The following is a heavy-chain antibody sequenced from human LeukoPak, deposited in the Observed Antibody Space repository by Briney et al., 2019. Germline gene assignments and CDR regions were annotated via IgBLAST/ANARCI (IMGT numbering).Heavy chain of an antibody. CDR2: ISGSGGSS. CDR3: AKSYRLLLPFDY. Sequence: SGGSLRLSCAASGFTFSSYAMSWVRQAPGEGLEWVSAISGSGGSSYYADSVKGRFTISRDNSKNTLYLQMNSLRAEDTAVYYCAKSYRLLLPFDYWGQGTLVTVSS. J-gene: IGHJ4*02. V-gene: IGHV3-23*01. D-gene: IGHD3-16*02. CDR1: GFTFSSYA.